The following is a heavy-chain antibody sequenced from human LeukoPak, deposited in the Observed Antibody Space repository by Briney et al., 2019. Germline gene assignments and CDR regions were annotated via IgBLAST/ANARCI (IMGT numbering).Heavy chain of an antibody. CDR2: IYYSGST. CDR1: GGSISSSSYY. D-gene: IGHD5-12*01. CDR3: ARHTDGDSGYVFDY. J-gene: IGHJ4*02. Sequence: SETLSLTCTVSGGSISSSSYYWGWIRQPPGKGLEWIGSIYYSGSTYCNPSLKSRVTISVDTSKNQFSLKLSSVTAADTAVYYCARHTDGDSGYVFDYWGQGTLVTVSS. V-gene: IGHV4-39*01.